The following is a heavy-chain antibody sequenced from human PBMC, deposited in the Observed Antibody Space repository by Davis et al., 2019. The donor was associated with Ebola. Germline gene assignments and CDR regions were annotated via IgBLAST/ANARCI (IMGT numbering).Heavy chain of an antibody. CDR3: ASLGMGYAAITFGGVIGNWFDP. V-gene: IGHV4-39*07. D-gene: IGHD3-16*02. CDR2: IYYSGST. CDR1: GGSISSSSYY. Sequence: SETLSLTCTVSGGSISSSSYYWGWIRQPPGKGLEWIGSIYYSGSTYYNPSLKSRVTISVDTSKNQFSLKLSSVTAADTAVYYCASLGMGYAAITFGGVIGNWFDPWGQGTLVTVSS. J-gene: IGHJ5*02.